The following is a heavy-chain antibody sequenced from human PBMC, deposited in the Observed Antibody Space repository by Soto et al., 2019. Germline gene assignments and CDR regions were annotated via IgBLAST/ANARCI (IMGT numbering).Heavy chain of an antibody. CDR2: MSAYNGNT. J-gene: IGHJ6*02. Sequence: ASVKVSCKASGYTFTSYGISWVRQAPGQGLEWMGWMSAYNGNTNYAQKLQGRVTMTTDPSTSTAYRERRSLRSDDTAVYYWARHRNIVATMPYYYYGMDVWGQGTTVTVSS. D-gene: IGHD5-12*01. CDR1: GYTFTSYG. CDR3: ARHRNIVATMPYYYYGMDV. V-gene: IGHV1-18*01.